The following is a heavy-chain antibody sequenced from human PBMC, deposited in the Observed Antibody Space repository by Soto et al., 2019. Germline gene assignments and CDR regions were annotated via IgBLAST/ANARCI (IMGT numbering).Heavy chain of an antibody. Sequence: EVQLVESGGGLVQPGGSLKLSCAASGFTFSGSAMHWVRQASGKGLEWVGRIRSKANSYATAYAASVKGRFTISRDDSKNTAYLQMNSLKTEDTAVYYCTRLGGSYCSSTSCYDGMDVWGQGTTVTVS. CDR1: GFTFSGSA. D-gene: IGHD2-2*01. J-gene: IGHJ6*02. CDR2: IRSKANSYAT. V-gene: IGHV3-73*02. CDR3: TRLGGSYCSSTSCYDGMDV.